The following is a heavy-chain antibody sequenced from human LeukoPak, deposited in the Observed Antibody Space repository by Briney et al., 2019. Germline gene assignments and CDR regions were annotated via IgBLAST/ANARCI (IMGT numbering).Heavy chain of an antibody. CDR1: GYSFTSYW. J-gene: IGHJ4*02. V-gene: IGHV5-51*01. CDR3: ARHPHDSSGYYDY. D-gene: IGHD3-22*01. CDR2: IYPGDSGT. Sequence: GESLKLSCKGSGYSFTSYWIGWVRQMPGKGLEWMGIIYPGDSGTRYSPSFQGQVTISADKSISTAYLQWSSLKASDTAMYYCARHPHDSSGYYDYWGQGTLVTVSS.